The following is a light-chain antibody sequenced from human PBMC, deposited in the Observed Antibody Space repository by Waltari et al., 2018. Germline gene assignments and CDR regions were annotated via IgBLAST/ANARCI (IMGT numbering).Light chain of an antibody. CDR1: QSVSSN. CDR3: QQYNSYPT. CDR2: KAS. Sequence: EIVMTQSPATLSASPGERVTLSCRASQSVSSNLAWYQQKPGQAPRLLFHKASSLESGAPARFSGSGSGTEFTLTISSLQPDDFATYYCQQYNSYPTFGQGTKVEIK. J-gene: IGKJ1*01. V-gene: IGKV3-15*01.